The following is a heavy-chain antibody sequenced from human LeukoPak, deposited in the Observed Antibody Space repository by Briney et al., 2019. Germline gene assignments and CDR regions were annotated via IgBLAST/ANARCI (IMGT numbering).Heavy chain of an antibody. D-gene: IGHD6-13*01. CDR2: IGTSISDT. CDR1: GFTFSSHA. Sequence: GGSLRPSCAASGFTFSSHAMSWVRQAPGKGLEWVSVIGTSISDTYYADSVKGRSTISRDNSKNTVYLQVNSLRAEDTAVYYCAKRVAAAGRTYYFDYWGQGTLVIVSS. CDR3: AKRVAAAGRTYYFDY. V-gene: IGHV3-23*01. J-gene: IGHJ4*02.